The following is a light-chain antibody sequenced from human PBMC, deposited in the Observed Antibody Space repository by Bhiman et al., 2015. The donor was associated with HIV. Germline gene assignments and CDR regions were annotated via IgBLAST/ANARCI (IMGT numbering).Light chain of an antibody. V-gene: IGLV2-14*03. CDR2: DVS. CDR3: SSYTSSTGA. Sequence: QSALTQPASVSGSPGQSITISCTGTSSDVGGYNYVSWYQQHPGKAPKLMIYDVSQRPSGVSNRFSGSKSGNTASLTISGLQAEDEADYYCSSYTSSTGAFGGGTKLPS. CDR1: SSDVGGYNY. J-gene: IGLJ2*01.